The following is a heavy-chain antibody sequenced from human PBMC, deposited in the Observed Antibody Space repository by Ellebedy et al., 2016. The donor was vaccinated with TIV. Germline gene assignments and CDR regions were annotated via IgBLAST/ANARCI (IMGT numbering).Heavy chain of an antibody. CDR3: ARGPLRYFDWVYYYHGMDV. CDR1: GGSLSTYY. CDR2: LYSSGYT. V-gene: IGHV4-4*08. D-gene: IGHD3-9*01. J-gene: IGHJ6*02. Sequence: MPSETLSLTCTVSGGSLSTYYWSRTRQPPGQGLEWIAYLYSSGYTEYNPSLKSRVTISPDTSKDQFSLRLSSVTAADTAVYYCARGPLRYFDWVYYYHGMDVWGQGTTVTVSS.